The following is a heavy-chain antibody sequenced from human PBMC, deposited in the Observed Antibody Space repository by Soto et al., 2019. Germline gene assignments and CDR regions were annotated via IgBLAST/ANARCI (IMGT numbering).Heavy chain of an antibody. V-gene: IGHV4-31*03. CDR3: ASGGEFVMGLYLGMDV. CDR1: GGSISSGRNF. CDR2: IYSSGST. D-gene: IGHD3-16*01. J-gene: IGHJ6*02. Sequence: QVQLQESGPGLVKPSQTLSLTCTVSGGSISSGRNFWSWIRQHPGKGLEWIGYIYSSGSTSYNPSLXRXXXIXXGTSQNKFSLRLSSVTAADTAVYFCASGGEFVMGLYLGMDVWGQGTTVIVSS.